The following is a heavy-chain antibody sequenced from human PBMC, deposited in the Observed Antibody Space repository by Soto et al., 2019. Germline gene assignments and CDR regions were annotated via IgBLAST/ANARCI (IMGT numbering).Heavy chain of an antibody. CDR3: ATSYGSGYRAFDF. CDR1: GDTLSIYT. D-gene: IGHD3-10*01. V-gene: IGHV1-69*02. CDR2: INPILTMS. J-gene: IGHJ4*02. Sequence: ASVKVSCKASGDTLSIYTINRVRQAPGLGLEWMGRINPILTMSNYAQKFQGRLTITADKSTSTAYMELSSLRSEDTAMYYCATSYGSGYRAFDFWGPG.